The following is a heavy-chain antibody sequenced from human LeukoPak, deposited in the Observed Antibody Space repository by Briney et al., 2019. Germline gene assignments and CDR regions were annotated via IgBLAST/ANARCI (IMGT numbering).Heavy chain of an antibody. J-gene: IGHJ1*01. CDR1: GXTFSTYA. Sequence: GGSLRLSCAASGXTFSTYAVSWVRQAPGKGLEWVSGINYCGGRTYYADSVKGRFTISRDNSKNTLYLQMNSLRAEDTAVYYCAKDGGSYSFQHWGQGTLVTVSS. CDR3: AKDGGSYSFQH. CDR2: INYCGGRT. D-gene: IGHD3-22*01. V-gene: IGHV3-23*01.